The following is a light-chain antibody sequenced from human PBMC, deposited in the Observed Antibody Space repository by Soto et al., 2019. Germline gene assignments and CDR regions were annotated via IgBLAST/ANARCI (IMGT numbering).Light chain of an antibody. CDR2: DVT. CDR3: TSYTTSSPYLV. V-gene: IGLV2-14*03. Sequence: QSALTQPPSVSGSPGQSITISCPGTSSAVGGYNYVSWYQHHPGKAPKLMIYDVTNRPSGVSNRFSGSKSGNTASLTISGLQAEDEADYYCTSYTTSSPYLVFGGGTKLTVL. CDR1: SSAVGGYNY. J-gene: IGLJ3*02.